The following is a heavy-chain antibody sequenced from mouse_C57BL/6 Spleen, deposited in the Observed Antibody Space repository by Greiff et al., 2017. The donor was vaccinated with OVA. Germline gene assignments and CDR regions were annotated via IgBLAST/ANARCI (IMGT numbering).Heavy chain of an antibody. D-gene: IGHD1-1*01. V-gene: IGHV1-42*01. CDR1: GYSFTGYY. Sequence: VQLQQSGPELVKPGASVQISCKASGYSFTGYYMNWVKQSPDKRLEWIGEINPSTGGTTYNQKFKAKATLTVDKYSSTAYMQLKSLTSDDSAVTYCTRAYYYGSSYWYFDVWGTGTTVTVSS. CDR2: INPSTGGT. CDR3: TRAYYYGSSYWYFDV. J-gene: IGHJ1*03.